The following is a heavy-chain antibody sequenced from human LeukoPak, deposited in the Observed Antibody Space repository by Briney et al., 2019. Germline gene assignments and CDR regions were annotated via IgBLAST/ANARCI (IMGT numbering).Heavy chain of an antibody. D-gene: IGHD2-21*02. V-gene: IGHV3-7*01. CDR1: GFTFRRYW. CDR3: AKDIVGGGDDY. J-gene: IGHJ4*02. Sequence: PGGSLRLSCAASGFTFRRYWMSWVRQAPGKGLEWVANIKEDGSEKKYVDPVKGRFTISRDNAKNSVYLQMNSLRAEDTAVYYCAKDIVGGGDDYWGQGTLVTVSS. CDR2: IKEDGSEK.